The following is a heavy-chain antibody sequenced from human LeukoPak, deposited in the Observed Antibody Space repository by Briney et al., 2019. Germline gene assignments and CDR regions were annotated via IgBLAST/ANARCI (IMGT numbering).Heavy chain of an antibody. Sequence: SETLSLTCTVSGYSISSGYYWGWIRQPPGKGLEWIGSIYHSGSTYYNPSLKSRVTISVDRSKNQFSLKVSSVTAADTAVYYCARISDWFDPWGQGTLVAVSS. V-gene: IGHV4-38-2*02. CDR1: GYSISSGYY. CDR3: ARISDWFDP. J-gene: IGHJ5*02. D-gene: IGHD1-14*01. CDR2: IYHSGST.